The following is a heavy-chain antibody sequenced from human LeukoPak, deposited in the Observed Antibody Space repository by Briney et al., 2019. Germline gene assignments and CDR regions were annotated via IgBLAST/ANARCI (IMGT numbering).Heavy chain of an antibody. CDR3: ARSSRGAAAGFDY. Sequence: SETLSLTCSVSDDSITMYYWSWIRQPPGKGLEWIGYIYYSGSTNYNPSLKSRVTISVDTSKNQFSLKLSSVTAADTAVYYCARSSRGAAAGFDYWGQGTLVTVSS. D-gene: IGHD6-13*01. V-gene: IGHV4-59*01. CDR1: DDSITMYY. CDR2: IYYSGST. J-gene: IGHJ4*02.